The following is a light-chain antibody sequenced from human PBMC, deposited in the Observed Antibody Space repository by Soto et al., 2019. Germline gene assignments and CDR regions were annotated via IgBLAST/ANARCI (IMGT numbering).Light chain of an antibody. CDR1: QSISGN. CDR3: QRYDNWPLP. V-gene: IGKV3-15*01. CDR2: HTS. Sequence: EIVMTQSPATLSVSPGESATLSCRASQSISGNLAWYQQKPGLSPRLLIYHTSTRATGVPARFSGSGSGTEFSLTISSLQSEDFAVYYCQRYDNWPLPFGGGTKVEIK. J-gene: IGKJ4*01.